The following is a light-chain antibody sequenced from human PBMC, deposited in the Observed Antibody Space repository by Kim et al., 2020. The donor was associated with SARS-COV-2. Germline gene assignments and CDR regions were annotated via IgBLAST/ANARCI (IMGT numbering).Light chain of an antibody. CDR3: QQRSDWQVT. V-gene: IGKV3-11*01. Sequence: VSPGERATLSSRASQSVSRYLAWYQHKPGQAPRLLIYDSSNGATGIPARFSGSGSGTDFTLTISSLEPEDFAVYYCQQRSDWQVTFGGGTKVDIK. CDR2: DSS. J-gene: IGKJ4*01. CDR1: QSVSRY.